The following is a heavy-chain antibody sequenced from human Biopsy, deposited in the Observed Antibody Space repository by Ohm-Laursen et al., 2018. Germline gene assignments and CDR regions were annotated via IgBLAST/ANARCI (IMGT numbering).Heavy chain of an antibody. Sequence: SLRLSCAASGSTFRIYGMHWVRLGPGKGLEWVAVISYDQITKHYADSVRGRFTISRDNSKNTLYLQVNSLRAEATAVYYSAKDLSVYYYYGIDVWGQGTTGTVSS. J-gene: IGHJ6*02. CDR1: GSTFRIYG. V-gene: IGHV3-30*18. CDR3: AKDLSVYYYYGIDV. CDR2: ISYDQITK. D-gene: IGHD5/OR15-5a*01.